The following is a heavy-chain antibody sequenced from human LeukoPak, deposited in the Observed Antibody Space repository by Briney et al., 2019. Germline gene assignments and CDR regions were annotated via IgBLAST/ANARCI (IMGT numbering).Heavy chain of an antibody. CDR2: INAGNGNT. V-gene: IGHV1-3*03. CDR3: ARGGPGGSSNPRLDY. J-gene: IGHJ4*02. Sequence: ASVKVSCKASGYTFTSYGISWVRQAPGQRLEWMGWINAGNGNTKYSQEFQGRVTITRDTSASTAYMELSSLRSEDMAVYYCARGGPGGSSNPRLDYWGQGTLVTVSS. D-gene: IGHD6-6*01. CDR1: GYTFTSYG.